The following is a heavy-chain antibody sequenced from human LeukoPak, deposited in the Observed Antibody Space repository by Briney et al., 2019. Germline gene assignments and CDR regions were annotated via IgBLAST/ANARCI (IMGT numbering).Heavy chain of an antibody. J-gene: IGHJ4*02. D-gene: IGHD1-14*01. CDR2: IYSGGST. CDR1: GFTFSSNY. CDR3: ARMARYIGPFDY. V-gene: IGHV3-53*01. Sequence: PGGSLRLSCAASGFTFSSNYMSWVRQAPGKGLEWVSVIYSGGSTYYADSVKGRFTISRDNSKNTLYLQMNSLRAEDTAVYYCARMARYIGPFDYWGQGTLVTVSS.